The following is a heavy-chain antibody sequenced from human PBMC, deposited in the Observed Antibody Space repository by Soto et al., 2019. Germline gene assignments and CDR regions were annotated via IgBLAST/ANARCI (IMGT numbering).Heavy chain of an antibody. CDR1: GGSISSGGYY. D-gene: IGHD3-22*01. Sequence: QVQLQESGPGLVKPSQTLSLTCTVSGGSISSGGYYWSWIRQHPGKGLEWIGYIYYSGSTYYNPSLKSRVTISVDTSKNQFSLKLSSVTAADTAVYYCARDASSSGYAAAFDIWGQGTMVTVSS. J-gene: IGHJ3*02. CDR3: ARDASSSGYAAAFDI. CDR2: IYYSGST. V-gene: IGHV4-31*03.